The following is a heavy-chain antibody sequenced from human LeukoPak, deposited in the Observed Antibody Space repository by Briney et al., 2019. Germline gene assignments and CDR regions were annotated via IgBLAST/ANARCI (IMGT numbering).Heavy chain of an antibody. D-gene: IGHD3-10*01. CDR3: ARSGRPTAYGSGTRYFDY. V-gene: IGHV3-7*01. CDR1: GFTFSSYW. Sequence: GGSLRLSCAASGFTFSSYWMSWVRQAPGKGLEWVANIKQDGSEKYYVDSVKGRFTISRDNAKNSLYLQINSLRAEDTAVYYCARSGRPTAYGSGTRYFDYWGQGTLVTVSS. CDR2: IKQDGSEK. J-gene: IGHJ4*02.